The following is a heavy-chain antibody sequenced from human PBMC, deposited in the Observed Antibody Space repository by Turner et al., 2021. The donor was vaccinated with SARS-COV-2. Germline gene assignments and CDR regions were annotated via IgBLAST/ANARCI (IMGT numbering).Heavy chain of an antibody. CDR3: ARARWHYYDSSGYYPDAFDI. V-gene: IGHV3-21*01. CDR1: GCTFSRYS. J-gene: IGHJ3*02. Sequence: EVQLVESGGGLVKPGGSLRLSWAASGCTFSRYSMNWVRQAPGKGLEWVSSISSSSSYICYADSVKGRFTISRDNAKNSLFLQMNSLRAEDTAVYYCARARWHYYDSSGYYPDAFDIWGQGTMVTVSS. CDR2: ISSSSSYI. D-gene: IGHD3-22*01.